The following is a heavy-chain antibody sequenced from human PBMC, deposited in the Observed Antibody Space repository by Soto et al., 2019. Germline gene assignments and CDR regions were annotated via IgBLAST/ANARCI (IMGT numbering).Heavy chain of an antibody. D-gene: IGHD1-26*01. CDR2: ISWNSGSI. J-gene: IGHJ6*02. Sequence: GGSLRLSCAASGFTFDDYAMHWVRQAPGKGLEWVSGISWNSGSIGYADSVKGRFTISRDNAKNSLYPQMNSLRAEDTALYYCARAQWELSYYYYGMDVWGQGTTVTVSS. CDR1: GFTFDDYA. CDR3: ARAQWELSYYYYGMDV. V-gene: IGHV3-9*01.